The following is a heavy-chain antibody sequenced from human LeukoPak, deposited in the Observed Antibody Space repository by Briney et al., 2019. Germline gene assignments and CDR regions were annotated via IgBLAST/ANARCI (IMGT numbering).Heavy chain of an antibody. CDR2: INEDGTAK. Sequence: GGSLRLSCAVSGLTFSGFWMSWVRQAPAKGLEWVANINEDGTAKNYVDSVKGRFTISRDNAKNSLYLQMNSLRGEDTAVYYCSSGGHLDYWGQGALVTVSS. CDR1: GLTFSGFW. V-gene: IGHV3-7*01. J-gene: IGHJ4*02. CDR3: SSGGHLDY.